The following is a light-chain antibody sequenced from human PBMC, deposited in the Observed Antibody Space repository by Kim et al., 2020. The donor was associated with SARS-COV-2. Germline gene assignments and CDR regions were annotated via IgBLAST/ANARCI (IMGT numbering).Light chain of an antibody. CDR1: ISGVGYFNP. J-gene: IGLJ1*01. CDR3: SSHSTSSTYV. V-gene: IGLV2-14*01. Sequence: GHTLTLSCTGTISGVGYFNPVSLYQQHPGKAPKLIIYEVRGRASGVSNRFSGSQSGNTASLAISGLRAEDEADYYCSSHSTSSTYVFGSGTKVTVL. CDR2: EVR.